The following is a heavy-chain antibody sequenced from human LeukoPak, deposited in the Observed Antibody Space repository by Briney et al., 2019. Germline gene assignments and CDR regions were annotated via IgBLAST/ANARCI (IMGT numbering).Heavy chain of an antibody. CDR2: SNTNSGGT. CDR1: GYTFTVYY. J-gene: IGHJ4*02. D-gene: IGHD4-11*01. CDR3: ASGAIVRDYSNSDY. Sequence: ASVKVSCKASGYTFTVYYIHWVRQAPGQGLEWMGWSNTNSGGTNYAQKFQGRVTMTRDTYISTAYMELSRRAADDRAGYYCASGAIVRDYSNSDYWGQGTLVTVSS. V-gene: IGHV1-2*02.